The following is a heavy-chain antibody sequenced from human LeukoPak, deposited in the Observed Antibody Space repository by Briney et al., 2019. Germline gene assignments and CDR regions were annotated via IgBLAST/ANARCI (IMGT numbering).Heavy chain of an antibody. Sequence: PGGSLRLSCAASGFTFSNAWMIWVRQAPGRGLEWVGRIKRKGDDGTIDYAAPVKGRLSISRDDSKNTLYLQMNSLKSEDTAVYYCTAGTGRSDFDYWGQGTLVTVSS. D-gene: IGHD3/OR15-3a*01. CDR2: IKRKGDDGTI. CDR1: GFTFSNAW. J-gene: IGHJ4*02. CDR3: TAGTGRSDFDY. V-gene: IGHV3-15*01.